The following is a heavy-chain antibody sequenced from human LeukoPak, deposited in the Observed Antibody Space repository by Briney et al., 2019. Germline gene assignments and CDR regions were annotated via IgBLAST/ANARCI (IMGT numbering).Heavy chain of an antibody. D-gene: IGHD3-9*01. CDR3: ARSRGYFDWGPFGY. V-gene: IGHV3-21*01. Sequence: GGSLRLSCAASGFTFSSYSMNWVRQAPGKGLEWVSSISSSSSYIYYADSVKGRFTISRDNAKNSLYLQMNSLRAEDTAVYYCARSRGYFDWGPFGYWGQGTLVTVSS. J-gene: IGHJ4*02. CDR1: GFTFSSYS. CDR2: ISSSSSYI.